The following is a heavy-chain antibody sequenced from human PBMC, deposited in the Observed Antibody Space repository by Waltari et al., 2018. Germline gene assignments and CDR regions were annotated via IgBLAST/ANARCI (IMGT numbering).Heavy chain of an antibody. Sequence: DEHLLESGGGLAQPGGSLSLSRAASGFHFISYAMSWVRQAPGKGLEWVSGISDSGVITKYADSVKGRFTVSRDNSKNTVFLHLNSLRAEDTAFYYCARHLYSIDYLELAKWGQGTLVTVSS. V-gene: IGHV3-23*01. J-gene: IGHJ4*02. CDR2: ISDSGVIT. D-gene: IGHD3-22*01. CDR1: GFHFISYA. CDR3: ARHLYSIDYLELAK.